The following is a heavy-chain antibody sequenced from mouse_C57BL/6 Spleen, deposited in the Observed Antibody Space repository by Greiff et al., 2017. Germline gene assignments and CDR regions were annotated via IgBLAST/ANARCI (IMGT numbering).Heavy chain of an antibody. Sequence: QVQLQQPGAELVRPGSSVKLSCKASGYTFTSYWMDWVKQRPGQGLEWIGNIYPSDSETHYNQKFKDKATLTVDKSSSTAYMQLSSLTSEDSAVYYCASRIYDGYYVWGQGTTLTVSS. CDR1: GYTFTSYW. CDR3: ASRIYDGYYV. CDR2: IYPSDSET. D-gene: IGHD2-3*01. V-gene: IGHV1-61*01. J-gene: IGHJ2*01.